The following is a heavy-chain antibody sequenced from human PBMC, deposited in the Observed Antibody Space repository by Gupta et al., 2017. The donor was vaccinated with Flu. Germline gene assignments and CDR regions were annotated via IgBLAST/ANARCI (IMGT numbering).Heavy chain of an antibody. Sequence: GAYYWSWIRQDPGKGLEWIAYIDYSGRTHYNPSLKSRVTISVDMSKNQFSLKMHSVTAADTAVYYCARDRDGMKVFDIWGQGTLVTVSS. V-gene: IGHV4-31*02. CDR3: ARDRDGMKVFDI. CDR2: IDYSGRT. CDR1: GAYY. J-gene: IGHJ3*02.